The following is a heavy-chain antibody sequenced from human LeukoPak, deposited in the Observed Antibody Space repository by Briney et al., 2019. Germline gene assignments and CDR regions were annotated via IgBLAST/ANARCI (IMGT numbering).Heavy chain of an antibody. V-gene: IGHV4-59*12. CDR1: GGSIGSYY. CDR3: ARRRNYLSHFDY. Sequence: PSQTLSLTCTVSGGSIGSYYWSWIRQPPGKGLEWIGYIYYSGSTNYNPSLKSRVAISVDTSKNQFSLKLSSVTAADTAVYYCARRRNYLSHFDYWGQGTLVTVSS. CDR2: IYYSGST. J-gene: IGHJ4*02. D-gene: IGHD1-7*01.